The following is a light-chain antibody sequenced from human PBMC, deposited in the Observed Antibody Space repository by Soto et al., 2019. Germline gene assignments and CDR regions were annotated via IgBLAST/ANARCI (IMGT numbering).Light chain of an antibody. CDR1: STDVGRYNY. J-gene: IGLJ1*01. CDR2: DVS. Sequence: QSALTQPASVSGSPGQSITISCTGTSTDVGRYNYVSWYQQHPGKAPKLMVYDVSNRPSWVSNRFSGSKSGTSASLAITALQAEHEADYYCQSSDSSLSGSPYVFGTGTKVTVL. CDR3: QSSDSSLSGSPYV. V-gene: IGLV2-14*01.